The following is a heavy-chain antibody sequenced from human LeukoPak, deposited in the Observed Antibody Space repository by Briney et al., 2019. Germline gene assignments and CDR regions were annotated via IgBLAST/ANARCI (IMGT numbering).Heavy chain of an antibody. D-gene: IGHD2-15*01. CDR1: GGSFSGYY. Sequence: PSETLSLTCAVYGGSFSGYYWSWIRQPPGKGLEWIGEINHSGSTNYNPSFKSRVTISVDTSKNQFSLKLSSVTAADTAVYYCASIAVVVAATHYFDYWGQGTLVTVSS. J-gene: IGHJ4*02. CDR2: INHSGST. CDR3: ASIAVVVAATHYFDY. V-gene: IGHV4-34*01.